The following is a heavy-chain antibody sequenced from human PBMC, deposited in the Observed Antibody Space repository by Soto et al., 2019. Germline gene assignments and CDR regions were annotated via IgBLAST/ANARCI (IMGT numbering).Heavy chain of an antibody. Sequence: PGGSLRLSCAASGFTFSSYAMSWVRQAPGKGLEWVSAISGSGGSTYYADSVKGRFTISRDNSKNTLYLQMNSLRAEDTAVYYCAKYYGSGSYYSGFDYWGQGTLVTVSS. D-gene: IGHD3-10*01. CDR3: AKYYGSGSYYSGFDY. V-gene: IGHV3-23*01. CDR1: GFTFSSYA. CDR2: ISGSGGST. J-gene: IGHJ4*02.